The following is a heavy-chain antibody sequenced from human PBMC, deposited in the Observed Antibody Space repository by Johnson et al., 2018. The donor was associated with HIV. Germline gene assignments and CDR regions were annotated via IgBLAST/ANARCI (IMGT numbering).Heavy chain of an antibody. J-gene: IGHJ3*02. CDR1: GFTFSSYG. V-gene: IGHV3-30*18. D-gene: IGHD3-16*01. CDR3: AKLTSHLYDYVWGIDAFDI. Sequence: QVQLVESGGGVVRPGGSLRLSCAASGFTFSSYGMHWVRQAPGKGLEWVAVISYDGSNKYYADSVKGRFTISRDNSKNTLYLQMNSLRAEDTAVYYCAKLTSHLYDYVWGIDAFDIWGQGTMVTVSS. CDR2: ISYDGSNK.